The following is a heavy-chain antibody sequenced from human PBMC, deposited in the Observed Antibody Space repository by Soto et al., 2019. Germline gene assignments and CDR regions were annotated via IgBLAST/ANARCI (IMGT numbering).Heavy chain of an antibody. D-gene: IGHD2-8*02. CDR2: INHSGST. CDR1: GGSFSGYS. Sequence: QVQLQQWGAGLLKPSETLSLTCAVYGGSFSGYSWTWLRQRPGTGLEWIGEINHSGSTNYNPSLKSRVIISVDTSKNQFSLKLTSVTAADTAVYYCARDKITGLFDYWGQGTLVTVSS. CDR3: ARDKITGLFDY. J-gene: IGHJ4*02. V-gene: IGHV4-34*01.